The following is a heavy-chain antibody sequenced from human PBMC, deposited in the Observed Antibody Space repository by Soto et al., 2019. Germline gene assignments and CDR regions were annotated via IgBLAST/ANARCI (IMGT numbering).Heavy chain of an antibody. CDR3: ARGGYCISTSCYEWFDP. CDR2: ISYDGSNK. CDR1: EFTFSNYA. Sequence: QVQLVESGGGVVQPGRSLRLSCAASEFTFSNYAMHWVRQPPGKGLEWVALISYDGSNKYYADSVKGRFTISRDNSKNRXYLQMNSLKAEDTAVYYCARGGYCISTSCYEWFDPWGQGTLVTVSS. V-gene: IGHV3-30-3*01. J-gene: IGHJ5*02. D-gene: IGHD2-2*01.